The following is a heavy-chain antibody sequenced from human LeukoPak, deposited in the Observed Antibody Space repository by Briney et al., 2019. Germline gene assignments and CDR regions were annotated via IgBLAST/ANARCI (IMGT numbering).Heavy chain of an antibody. CDR1: GGSISSGGYY. CDR3: ATGGQDIMYSSDGGQFDY. CDR2: IYYSGST. J-gene: IGHJ4*02. Sequence: SETLSLTCTVSGGSISSGGYYWSWIRQHPGKGLEWIGYIYYSGSTYYNPSLKSRVTISVDTSKNQFSLKLSSVTAADTAVYCCATGGQDIMYSSDGGQFDYWGQGTLVTVSS. V-gene: IGHV4-31*03. D-gene: IGHD6-19*01.